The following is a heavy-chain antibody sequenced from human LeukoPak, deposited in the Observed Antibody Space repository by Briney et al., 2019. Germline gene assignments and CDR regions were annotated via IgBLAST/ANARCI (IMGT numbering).Heavy chain of an antibody. Sequence: SETLSLTCAVYGGSLSGYYWGWIRQPPGEGLEWIGSIYHSGSTYYNPSLKSRVTISVDTSKNQFSLKLSSVTAADTAVYYCAKSSYSIFDYWGQGTLVTVSS. CDR1: GGSLSGYY. J-gene: IGHJ4*02. V-gene: IGHV4-38-2*01. D-gene: IGHD5-18*01. CDR2: IYHSGST. CDR3: AKSSYSIFDY.